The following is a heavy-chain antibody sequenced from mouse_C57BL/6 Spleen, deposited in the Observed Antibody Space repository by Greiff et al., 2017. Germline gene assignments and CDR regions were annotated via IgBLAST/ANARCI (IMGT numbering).Heavy chain of an antibody. Sequence: VQRVESGAELVRPGASVTLSCKASGYTFTDYEMHWVKQTPVHGLEWIGAIDPETGGTAYNQKFKGKAILTADKSSSTAYMELRSLTSEDSAVYYCTLRRGAYFDYWGQGTTLTVSS. CDR1: GYTFTDYE. V-gene: IGHV1-15*01. J-gene: IGHJ2*01. CDR3: TLRRGAYFDY. D-gene: IGHD2-12*01. CDR2: IDPETGGT.